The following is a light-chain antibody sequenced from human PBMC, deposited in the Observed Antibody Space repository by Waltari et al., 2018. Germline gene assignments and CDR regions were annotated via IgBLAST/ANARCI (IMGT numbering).Light chain of an antibody. V-gene: IGKV3-20*01. CDR3: QQYGSTPWT. CDR2: GAS. CDR1: RSVSSSY. Sequence: EIVLTQSPGTLSLSPGLNATFPRRASRSVSSSYLNWYQQKPGQAPRVLIHGASNRATGIPDRFSGSGSGTDFTLTISRLEPEDFAVYYCQQYGSTPWTFGQGTKVEIK. J-gene: IGKJ1*01.